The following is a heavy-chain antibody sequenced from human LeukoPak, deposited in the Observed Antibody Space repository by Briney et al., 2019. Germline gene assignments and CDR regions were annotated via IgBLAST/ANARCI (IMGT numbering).Heavy chain of an antibody. Sequence: GGSLRLSCAASGFTFDDYGMSWVRQAPGKGLEWVSYISSSGSTIYYADSVKGRFTISRDNAKNSLYLQMNSLRAEDTAVYYCARDSGDKASDYWGQGTLVTVSS. CDR1: GFTFDDYG. CDR3: ARDSGDKASDY. CDR2: ISSSGSTI. V-gene: IGHV3-11*01. D-gene: IGHD2-15*01. J-gene: IGHJ4*02.